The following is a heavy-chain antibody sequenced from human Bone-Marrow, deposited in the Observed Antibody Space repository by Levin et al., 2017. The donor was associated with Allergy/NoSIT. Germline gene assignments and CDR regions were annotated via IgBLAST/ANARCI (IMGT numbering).Heavy chain of an antibody. CDR3: AVFSLRYGAFDI. V-gene: IGHV4-34*01. D-gene: IGHD4-17*01. CDR2: ISHRGIT. J-gene: IGHJ3*02. CDR1: GGSFGGYY. Sequence: SQTLSLTCAVYGGSFGGYYWSWIRQSPGKGLEWIGEISHRGITTYNPSLESRVTMSVDTSRNQFSVRLNSVTAADTAMYYCAVFSLRYGAFDIWGQGTMVTVSS.